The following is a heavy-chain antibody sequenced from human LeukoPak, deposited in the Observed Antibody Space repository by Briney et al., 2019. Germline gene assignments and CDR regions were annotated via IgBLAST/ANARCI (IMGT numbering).Heavy chain of an antibody. V-gene: IGHV1-69*05. CDR3: ARDWPYSSSSSDY. Sequence: ASVKVSCKASGGTFSSYAISWVRQAPGQGLEWMGRIIPIFGTANYAQKFQGRVTITTDESTSTAYMELSSLRSEDTAIYYCARDWPYSSSSSDYWGQGTLVTASS. CDR1: GGTFSSYA. CDR2: IIPIFGTA. J-gene: IGHJ4*02. D-gene: IGHD6-6*01.